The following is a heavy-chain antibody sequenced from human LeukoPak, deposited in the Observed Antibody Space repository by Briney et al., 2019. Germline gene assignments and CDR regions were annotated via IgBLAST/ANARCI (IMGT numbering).Heavy chain of an antibody. CDR2: ISSSSSTI. CDR3: ARDRYCSGGSCYSGGRGY. Sequence: GGSLRLSCAASGFTFSSYYMNWVRQAPGKGLEWVSYISSSSSTIYYADSVKGRFTISRDNAKNSLYLQMNSLRAEDTAVYYCARDRYCSGGSCYSGGRGYWGRGTLVTVSS. V-gene: IGHV3-48*01. J-gene: IGHJ4*02. D-gene: IGHD2-15*01. CDR1: GFTFSSYY.